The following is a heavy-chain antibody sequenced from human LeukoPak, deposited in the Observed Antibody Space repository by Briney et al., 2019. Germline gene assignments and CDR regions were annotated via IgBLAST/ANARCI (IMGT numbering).Heavy chain of an antibody. J-gene: IGHJ4*02. CDR1: GFIFSSYC. CDR3: ARQGMVGATDY. Sequence: PGGSLRLSCAASGFIFSSYCMHWVRQARGKGLVWVSRINSDGSSTSYADSVKGRFTISRDNAKNTLYLQMNSLRAEDTAVYYCARQGMVGATDYWGQGTLVTVSS. D-gene: IGHD1-26*01. V-gene: IGHV3-74*01. CDR2: INSDGSST.